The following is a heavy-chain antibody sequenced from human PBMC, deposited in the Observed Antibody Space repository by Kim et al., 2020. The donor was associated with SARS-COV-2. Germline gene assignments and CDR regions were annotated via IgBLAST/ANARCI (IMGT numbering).Heavy chain of an antibody. V-gene: IGHV3-15*01. CDR3: TTGRKVIVLRYFDWNYGMDV. CDR1: GFTFSNAW. CDR2: IKSKTDDGTT. J-gene: IGHJ6*01. Sequence: GGSLRLSCAASGFTFSNAWMSWVRQAPGKGLEWVGRIKSKTDDGTTDYAAPGKIRFTISRDDTKNTLYLQMNSLKTEDTAVYYCTTGRKVIVLRYFDWNYGMDVWGQGTTVHVSS. D-gene: IGHD3-9*01.